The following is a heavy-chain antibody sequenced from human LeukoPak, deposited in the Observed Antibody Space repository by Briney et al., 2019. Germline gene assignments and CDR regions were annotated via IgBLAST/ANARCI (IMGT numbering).Heavy chain of an antibody. V-gene: IGHV3-23*01. CDR3: AKGHTSGWSYYNYGMDV. D-gene: IGHD6-19*01. J-gene: IGHJ6*02. Sequence: GGSLRLSCAASGFTFSSYAMSWVRQAPGKGLEWVSAISGSVSSTYYADSVEGRFTISRDNSKNTLYLQMNGLRAEDTAVYYCAKGHTSGWSYYNYGMDVWGQGTTVTVSS. CDR1: GFTFSSYA. CDR2: ISGSVSST.